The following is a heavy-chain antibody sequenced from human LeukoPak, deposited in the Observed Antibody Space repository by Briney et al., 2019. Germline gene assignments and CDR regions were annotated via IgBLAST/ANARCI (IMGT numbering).Heavy chain of an antibody. Sequence: SETLSLTCTVSGGSISSSSYYWGWIRQPPGKGLEWIESIYYSGSTYYNPSLKSRVTISVDTSKNQFSLKLSSVTAADTAVYYCARVGYSGYDSPDDAFDIWGQGTMVTVSS. CDR1: GGSISSSSYY. CDR2: IYYSGST. CDR3: ARVGYSGYDSPDDAFDI. J-gene: IGHJ3*02. V-gene: IGHV4-39*07. D-gene: IGHD5-12*01.